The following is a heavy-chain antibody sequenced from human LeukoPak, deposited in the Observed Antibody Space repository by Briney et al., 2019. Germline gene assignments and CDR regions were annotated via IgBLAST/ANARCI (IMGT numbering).Heavy chain of an antibody. V-gene: IGHV1-8*03. CDR1: GYTFTSYD. D-gene: IGHD2-8*02. CDR3: ARDKPTSDYDTPPGGWFDP. J-gene: IGHJ5*02. Sequence: GASVKVSCKASGYTFTSYDINWVRQATGQGLEWMGWMNPNSGNTGYAQKFQGRVTITRNTSISTAYMELSSLRSEDTAVYYCARDKPTSDYDTPPGGWFDPWGQGTLVTVSS. CDR2: MNPNSGNT.